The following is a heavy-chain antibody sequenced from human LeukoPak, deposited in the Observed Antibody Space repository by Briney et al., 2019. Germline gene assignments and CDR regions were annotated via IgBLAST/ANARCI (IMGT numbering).Heavy chain of an antibody. J-gene: IGHJ5*02. CDR1: GGSISSSSYY. V-gene: IGHV4-39*07. CDR3: ARSKSGYSFFP. Sequence: PSETLSLTCTVSGGSISSSSYYWGWIRQPPGKGLEWIGEINHSGSTNYNPSLRSRVTISVDTSKNQFSLKLSSVTAADTAVYYCARSKSGYSFFPWGQGTLVTVSS. CDR2: INHSGST. D-gene: IGHD5-18*01.